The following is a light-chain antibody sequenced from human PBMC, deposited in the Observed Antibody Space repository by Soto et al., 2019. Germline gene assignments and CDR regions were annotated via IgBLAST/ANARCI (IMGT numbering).Light chain of an antibody. V-gene: IGKV3-20*01. CDR2: GTS. Sequence: VVLTQSPRILYLSPGERATLSCRASQPVGRSYLAWYQQKPGQPPRLLIFGTSTRATGIPDRFSGGGSGTEFTLTISRLDPEDFAVYYCQQYDSTPPWTFGQGTRVEVK. CDR1: QPVGRSY. J-gene: IGKJ1*01. CDR3: QQYDSTPPWT.